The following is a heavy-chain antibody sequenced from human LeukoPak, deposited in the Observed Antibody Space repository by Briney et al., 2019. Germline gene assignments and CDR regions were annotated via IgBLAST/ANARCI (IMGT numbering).Heavy chain of an antibody. J-gene: IGHJ4*02. CDR2: INPNSGGT. V-gene: IGHV1-2*02. CDR3: ARDKEMATITLDY. D-gene: IGHD5-24*01. Sequence: ASVKVSCKASGYTFTGYYMHWVRQAPGQGLEWMGWINPNSGGTNYARKFQGRVTMTRDTSISTAYMELSRLRSDDTAVYYCARDKEMATITLDYWGQGTLVTVSS. CDR1: GYTFTGYY.